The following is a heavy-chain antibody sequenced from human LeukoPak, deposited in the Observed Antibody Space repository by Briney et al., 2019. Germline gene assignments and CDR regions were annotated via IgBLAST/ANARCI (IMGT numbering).Heavy chain of an antibody. CDR1: GGSISSGNYY. D-gene: IGHD6-6*01. V-gene: IGHV4-31*03. CDR3: ARVIGWEYTSSSRFDP. Sequence: SETPSLTCTVSGGSISSGNYYWSWIRQHPGTGLEWIGYIYYSGISHYNPSLKSRVTMSVDTSKNQFSLKLSSVTAADTAVYYCARVIGWEYTSSSRFDPWGQGTLVTVSS. CDR2: IYYSGIS. J-gene: IGHJ5*02.